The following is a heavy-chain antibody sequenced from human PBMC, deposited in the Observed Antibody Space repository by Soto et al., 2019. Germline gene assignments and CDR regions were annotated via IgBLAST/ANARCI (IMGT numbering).Heavy chain of an antibody. D-gene: IGHD3-10*01. J-gene: IGHJ6*02. CDR2: ISYDGNNT. CDR3: AKDRGPGGIYYYYYGMDV. CDR1: GFSFSNFA. Sequence: GGSLRLSCAASGFSFSNFALHWVRQAPGKGLEWMALISYDGNNTKYADSVKARFTISRDNSKNTLYPQLTSLRADDTAVYYCAKDRGPGGIYYYYYGMDVWGQGTTVTAP. V-gene: IGHV3-30-3*01.